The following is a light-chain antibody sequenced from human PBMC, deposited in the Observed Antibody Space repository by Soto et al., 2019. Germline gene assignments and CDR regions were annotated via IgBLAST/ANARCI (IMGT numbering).Light chain of an antibody. J-gene: IGLJ1*01. CDR2: EGT. CDR1: SSDVGSYNL. V-gene: IGLV2-23*01. CDR3: CSYAGSSLCV. Sequence: QSALTQPASVSGSPGPSITLSCTGTSSDVGSYNLVSWYQHYPGKAPKLMIYEGTKRPSGVSNRFSGSKSGNTASLTISGLQAEYEADYYCCSYAGSSLCVFGTGTKLTVL.